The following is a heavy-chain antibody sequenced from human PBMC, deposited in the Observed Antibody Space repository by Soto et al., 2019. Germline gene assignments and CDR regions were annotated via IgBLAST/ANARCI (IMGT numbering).Heavy chain of an antibody. D-gene: IGHD3-10*01. CDR2: ISSSSSYI. J-gene: IGHJ5*02. Sequence: EVQLVESGGGLVKPGGSLRLSCAASGFTFSSYSMSWVRQAPGKGLEWVSSISSSSSYIYYADSVKGRFTISRDNAKNSLYLQMNSLRAEDTAVYYCASPKYYYHSHTGGWFDPWGQGTLVTVSS. CDR1: GFTFSSYS. CDR3: ASPKYYYHSHTGGWFDP. V-gene: IGHV3-21*01.